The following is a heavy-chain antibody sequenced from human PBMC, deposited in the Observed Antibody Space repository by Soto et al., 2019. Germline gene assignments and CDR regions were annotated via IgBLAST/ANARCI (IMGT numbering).Heavy chain of an antibody. Sequence: QVQLVESGGGVVQPGRSLRLSCAASGFTFSSYGMHWVRQAPGKGLEWVAVIWYDGSNKYYADSVKGRFTISRDNSKNTLYLQINSLRAEDTAVYYCARDRGYYGMDVWGQGTTVTVSS. CDR1: GFTFSSYG. V-gene: IGHV3-33*01. J-gene: IGHJ6*02. CDR2: IWYDGSNK. CDR3: ARDRGYYGMDV.